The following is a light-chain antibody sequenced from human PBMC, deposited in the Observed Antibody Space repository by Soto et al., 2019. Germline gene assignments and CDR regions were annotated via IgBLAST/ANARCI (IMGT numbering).Light chain of an antibody. CDR1: SSDVGGYNY. Sequence: QSVLTQPASVSGSPGQSITIACTGTSSDVGGYNYVSWYQHHPGKAPKLMIYEVSNRPSGVSYRFSGSKSGNTASLTISGLQAEDEADYYCNSYTGSGIVFRTGTKVTVL. CDR2: EVS. J-gene: IGLJ1*01. CDR3: NSYTGSGIV. V-gene: IGLV2-14*01.